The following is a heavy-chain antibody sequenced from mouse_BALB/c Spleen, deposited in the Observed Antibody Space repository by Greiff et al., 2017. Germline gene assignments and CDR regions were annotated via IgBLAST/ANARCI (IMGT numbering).Heavy chain of an antibody. V-gene: IGHV1-7*01. CDR2: INPSTGYT. D-gene: IGHD2-5*01. CDR3: ARSKSYWYFDV. J-gene: IGHJ1*01. Sequence: QVQLQQSGAELAKPGASVKMSCKASGYTFTSYWMHWVKQRPGQGLEWIGYINPSTGYTEYNQKFKDKATLTADKSSSTAYMQLSSLTSEDSAVYYCARSKSYWYFDVWGAGTTVTVSS. CDR1: GYTFTSYW.